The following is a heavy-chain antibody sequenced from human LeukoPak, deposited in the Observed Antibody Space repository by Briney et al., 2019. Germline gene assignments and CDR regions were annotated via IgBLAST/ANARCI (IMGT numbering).Heavy chain of an antibody. D-gene: IGHD5-24*01. CDR2: ISGDGGST. Sequence: GGSLTLSCAASGFTFEDYAVHWLRQAPGKALEWVSLISGDGGSTYYADSVKGRFTISRDNSKNSLYLQMNSLRTEDTALYYCAKMGDGYNYYFDYWGQGTLVTVSS. CDR1: GFTFEDYA. J-gene: IGHJ4*02. V-gene: IGHV3-43*02. CDR3: AKMGDGYNYYFDY.